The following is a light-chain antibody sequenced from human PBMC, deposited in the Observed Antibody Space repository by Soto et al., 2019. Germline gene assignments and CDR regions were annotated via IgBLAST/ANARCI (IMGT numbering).Light chain of an antibody. CDR1: QDISSW. CDR3: QQYGNSRYT. Sequence: TQSPSSVSASVGDRVTITCRASQDISSWLAWYQQKPGQAPRLLIYGTSNRATGIPDRFSGSGSGTDFTLTISRLEPEDFAVYYCQQYGNSRYTFGQGTKLEIK. CDR2: GTS. V-gene: IGKV3-20*01. J-gene: IGKJ2*01.